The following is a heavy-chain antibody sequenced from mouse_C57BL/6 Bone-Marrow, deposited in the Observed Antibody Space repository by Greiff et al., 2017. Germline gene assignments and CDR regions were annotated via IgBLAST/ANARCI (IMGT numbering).Heavy chain of an antibody. V-gene: IGHV1-75*01. J-gene: IGHJ4*01. D-gene: IGHD1-1*01. CDR2: IFPGSGST. CDR3: ARWGYYYGSSSYYYAMDY. CDR1: GYTFTDYY. Sequence: VQLQQSGPELVKPGASVTISCKASGYTFTDYYINWVKQRPGQGLAWIGWIFPGSGSTYYNEKFKGKAQLTVDKSSSTAYMLLSSLTSEDSAVYFCARWGYYYGSSSYYYAMDYWGQGTSVTVSS.